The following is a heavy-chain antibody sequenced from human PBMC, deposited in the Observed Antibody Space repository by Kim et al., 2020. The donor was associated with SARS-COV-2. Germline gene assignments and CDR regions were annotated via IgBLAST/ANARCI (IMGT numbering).Heavy chain of an antibody. CDR1: GFTFSSYA. CDR3: AKDLPYNWNDEGAFDI. Sequence: GGSLRLSCAASGFTFSSYAMSWVRQAPGKGLEWVSAISGSGGSTYYADSVKGRFAISRDNSKNTLYLQMNSLRAEDTAVYYCAKDLPYNWNDEGAFDIWGQGTMVTVSS. D-gene: IGHD1-1*01. CDR2: ISGSGGST. V-gene: IGHV3-23*01. J-gene: IGHJ3*02.